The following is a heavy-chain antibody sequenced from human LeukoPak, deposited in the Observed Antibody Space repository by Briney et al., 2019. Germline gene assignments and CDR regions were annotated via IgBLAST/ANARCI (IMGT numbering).Heavy chain of an antibody. V-gene: IGHV3-30*18. D-gene: IGHD3-10*01. CDR3: AKGLRWFGDFYFNFFDY. CDR2: ISYDGGKR. J-gene: IGHJ4*02. CDR1: GITFSNAW. Sequence: GGSLRLSCAASGITFSNAWMTWVRQAPGKGLEWVAFISYDGGKRFFGESVKGRFTIARDNSENTVSLQMNTLKTEDTAVYYCAKGLRWFGDFYFNFFDYWGQGILVTVSS.